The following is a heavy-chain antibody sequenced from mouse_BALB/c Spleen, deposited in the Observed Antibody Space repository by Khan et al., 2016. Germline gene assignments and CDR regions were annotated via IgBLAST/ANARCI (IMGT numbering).Heavy chain of an antibody. CDR3: IACDYNAMDY. Sequence: VQLKQSGAELVRSGASVKLSCTASGFNIKDYYMHWVKQRPEQGLEWIGWIDPENGDTEYAPKFQGKATMTADTSSNTAYLQLSSLTSEDTAVYYCIACDYNAMDYWGQGTSVTVSS. CDR1: GFNIKDYY. CDR2: IDPENGDT. J-gene: IGHJ4*01. V-gene: IGHV14-4*02.